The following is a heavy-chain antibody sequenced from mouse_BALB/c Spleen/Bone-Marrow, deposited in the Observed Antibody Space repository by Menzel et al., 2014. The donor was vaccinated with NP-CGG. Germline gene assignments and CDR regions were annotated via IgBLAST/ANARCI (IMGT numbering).Heavy chain of an antibody. CDR3: ARSTTLKDYLGY. Sequence: QVQLKHSGAELVRPGTSVKVSCKASGYALTNYLIEWVKQRPGQGLEWIGVIHPGSGGSNNTEKFKGKATLTADKFSSTAYMQLSSLTSDDSAVYFGARSTTLKDYLGYWPRRTALAVST. J-gene: IGHJ2*01. V-gene: IGHV1-54*01. CDR2: IHPGSGGS. CDR1: GYALTNYL. D-gene: IGHD1-1*01.